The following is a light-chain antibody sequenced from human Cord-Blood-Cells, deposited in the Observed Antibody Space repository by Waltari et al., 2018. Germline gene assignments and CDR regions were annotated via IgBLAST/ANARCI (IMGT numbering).Light chain of an antibody. J-gene: IGLJ3*02. CDR2: LNSDGSH. Sequence: QLVLTQSPSASASLGASVKLTCTLSSGHSSYAIAWHQQQPEKGPPYLMKLNSDGSHSKGDRIPDRFSGSSSGAERYLTISSLQSEDEADYYCQTWGTGMNWVFGGGTKLTVL. CDR3: QTWGTGMNWV. V-gene: IGLV4-69*01. CDR1: SGHSSYA.